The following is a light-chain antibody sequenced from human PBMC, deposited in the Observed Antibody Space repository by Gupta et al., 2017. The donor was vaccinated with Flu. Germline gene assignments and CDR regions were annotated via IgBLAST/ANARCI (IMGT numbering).Light chain of an antibody. Sequence: QSALTQPASVSGSPGQSITISCTGTSSDVGGSNYGSWYQQHPGKAPKLVIYDVNNRPSGVSSRFSGSKSGNTASLTTSGLQAEDETDYYCSSYTSTSTFYVCGTGTKVTGL. CDR1: SSDVGGSNY. CDR3: SSYTSTSTFYV. V-gene: IGLV2-14*01. CDR2: DVN. J-gene: IGLJ1*01.